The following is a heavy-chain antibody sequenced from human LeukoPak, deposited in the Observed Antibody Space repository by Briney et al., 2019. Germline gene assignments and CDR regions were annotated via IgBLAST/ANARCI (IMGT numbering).Heavy chain of an antibody. J-gene: IGHJ5*02. CDR2: INPNSGGT. CDR1: GYTFTVYY. V-gene: IGHV1-2*02. CDR3: ARAGGYCSGGSCYRWFDP. Sequence: ASVTVSCKASGYTFTVYYMHWVRQAPGQGLEWMGWINPNSGGTNYAQKFQGRVTMTRDTSISTAYMELSRLRSDDTAVYYCARAGGYCSGGSCYRWFDPWGQGTLVTVSS. D-gene: IGHD2-15*01.